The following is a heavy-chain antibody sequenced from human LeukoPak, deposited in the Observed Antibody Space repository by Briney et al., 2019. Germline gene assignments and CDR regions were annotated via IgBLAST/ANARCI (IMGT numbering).Heavy chain of an antibody. D-gene: IGHD3-22*01. CDR3: ARKHYYDSSGPDY. J-gene: IGHJ4*02. V-gene: IGHV3-33*01. CDR2: IWYDGSNK. CDR1: GFTFSIYG. Sequence: GGSLRLSCAASGFTFSIYGMHWVRQAPGKGLEWVAVIWYDGSNKYCADSVKGRFTISRDNSKNTLYLQMNSPRAEDTAVYYCARKHYYDSSGPDYWGQGTLVTVSS.